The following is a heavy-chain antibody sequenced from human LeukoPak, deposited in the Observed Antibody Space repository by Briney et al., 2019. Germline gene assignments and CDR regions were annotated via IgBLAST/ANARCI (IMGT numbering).Heavy chain of an antibody. CDR2: IRSKANSYAT. CDR1: GFTFSSSA. V-gene: IGHV3-73*01. J-gene: IGHJ4*02. D-gene: IGHD1-1*01. Sequence: GESLRLSCAASGFTFSSSAMHWVRQASRQGLEWVGRIRSKANSYATAYAASVKGRFTISRDDSKNTAYLQMNSLKTEDTAVYYCTRLSVREPFDYWGQGTLVTVSS. CDR3: TRLSVREPFDY.